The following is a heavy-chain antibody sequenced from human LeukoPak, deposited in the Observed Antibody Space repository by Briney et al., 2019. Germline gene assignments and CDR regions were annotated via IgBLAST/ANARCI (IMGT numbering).Heavy chain of an antibody. CDR3: AKRGVVIRVILVGFHREAYYFDS. CDR2: ISGSGGST. D-gene: IGHD2-21*01. V-gene: IGHV3-23*01. CDR1: GITLSNYG. J-gene: IGHJ4*02. Sequence: GGSLRLSCAVSGITLSNYGMSWVRQAPGKGLEWVAGISGSGGSTNYADSVKGRFTTSRDNPTNTLFLQMNSLRAEDTAVYFCAKRGVVIRVILVGFHREAYYFDSWGQGALVTVSS.